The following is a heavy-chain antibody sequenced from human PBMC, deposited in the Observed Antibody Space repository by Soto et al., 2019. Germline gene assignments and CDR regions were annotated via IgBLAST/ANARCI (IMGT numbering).Heavy chain of an antibody. V-gene: IGHV3-23*01. CDR2: ISGSGGST. CDR3: AKDLVESGYGSPFDY. Sequence: PAGSLRLSCAASGFTFSSYAMSWVRQAPGKGLEWVSAISGSGGSTYYADSVKGRFTISRDNSKNTLYLQMNSLRAEDTAVYYCAKDLVESGYGSPFDYWGQGTLVTVSS. J-gene: IGHJ4*02. CDR1: GFTFSSYA. D-gene: IGHD5-12*01.